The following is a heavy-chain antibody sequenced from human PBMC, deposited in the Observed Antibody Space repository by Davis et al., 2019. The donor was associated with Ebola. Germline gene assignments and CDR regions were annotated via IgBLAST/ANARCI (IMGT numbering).Heavy chain of an antibody. CDR3: ARGVTMVRGTFWCDY. CDR1: GYTFTSYG. J-gene: IGHJ4*02. D-gene: IGHD3-10*01. Sequence: ASVKVSCKASGYTFTSYGISWVRQAPGQGLEWMGWISAYNGSTNYAQKLQGRVTMTTDTSTSTAYMELRSLRSDDTAVYYCARGVTMVRGTFWCDYWGQGTLVTVSS. V-gene: IGHV1-18*01. CDR2: ISAYNGST.